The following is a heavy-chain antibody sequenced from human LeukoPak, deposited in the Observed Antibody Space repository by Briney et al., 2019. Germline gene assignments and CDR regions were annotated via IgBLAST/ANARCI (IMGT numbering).Heavy chain of an antibody. D-gene: IGHD6-13*01. V-gene: IGHV3-73*01. Sequence: GGSLKLSCAASGFTFSGSAMHRVRQASGKGLEWVGRIRSKANSYATAYAASVKGRFTISRDDSKNTAYLQMNSLKTEDTAVYYCTSAAAAGRFYYYMDVWGKGTTVTVSS. CDR1: GFTFSGSA. CDR3: TSAAAAGRFYYYMDV. CDR2: IRSKANSYAT. J-gene: IGHJ6*03.